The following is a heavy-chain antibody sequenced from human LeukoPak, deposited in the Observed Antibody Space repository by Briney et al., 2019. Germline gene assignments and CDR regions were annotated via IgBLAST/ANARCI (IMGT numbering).Heavy chain of an antibody. J-gene: IGHJ4*02. CDR2: ISGSGDTT. D-gene: IGHD3-22*01. V-gene: IGHV3-23*01. CDR1: GFTFSNNY. Sequence: GGSLRLSCAASGFTFSNNYMSWVRQAPGKGLEWVSAISGSGDTTYYADSVKGRFTISRDSSKHTLFLQMNSLRAEDTAVYYCAKEIGSDDSSGYYPLWGFDYWGQGTLVTVSS. CDR3: AKEIGSDDSSGYYPLWGFDY.